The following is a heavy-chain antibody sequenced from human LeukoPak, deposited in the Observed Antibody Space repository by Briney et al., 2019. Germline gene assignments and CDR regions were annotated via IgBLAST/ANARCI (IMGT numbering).Heavy chain of an antibody. D-gene: IGHD6-13*01. CDR1: GFTFDDYA. V-gene: IGHV3-43D*03. CDR3: AKDESRDTKPTGY. CDR2: ISWDGGST. J-gene: IGHJ4*02. Sequence: GGSLRLSCAASGFTFDDYAMHWFRQAPGKGLEWVSLISWDGGSTYYADSVKGRFTISRDNSKNSLYLQMNSLRAEDTALYYCAKDESRDTKPTGYWGQGTLVTVSS.